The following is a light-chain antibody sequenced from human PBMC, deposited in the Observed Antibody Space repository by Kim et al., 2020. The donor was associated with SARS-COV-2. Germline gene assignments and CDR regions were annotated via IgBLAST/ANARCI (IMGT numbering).Light chain of an antibody. CDR2: ANS. CDR1: SSNIGSYDL. CDR3: CAFAGSDTWV. J-gene: IGLJ3*02. V-gene: IGLV2-23*01. Sequence: QSALTQPASVSGSPGQSVTITCTGTSSNIGSYDLVSWYQQHPGKAPKVLIYANSKRSSGISDRFSGSRSGSTASLTISGLQAEDEADYYCCAFAGSDTWVFAGGTKVTVL.